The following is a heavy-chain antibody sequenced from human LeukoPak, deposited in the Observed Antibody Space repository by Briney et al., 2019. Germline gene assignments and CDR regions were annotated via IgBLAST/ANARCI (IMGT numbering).Heavy chain of an antibody. V-gene: IGHV3-33*06. CDR1: GFTFSSYG. Sequence: GGSLRLSCAASGFTFSSYGMHWVRQAPGKGLEGVAVIWYDGSNKYYADSVKGRFTISRDNSKNTLYLQMNSLRAEDTAVYYCAKDKGWFGLYYFDYWGQGTLVTVSS. D-gene: IGHD3-10*01. J-gene: IGHJ4*02. CDR3: AKDKGWFGLYYFDY. CDR2: IWYDGSNK.